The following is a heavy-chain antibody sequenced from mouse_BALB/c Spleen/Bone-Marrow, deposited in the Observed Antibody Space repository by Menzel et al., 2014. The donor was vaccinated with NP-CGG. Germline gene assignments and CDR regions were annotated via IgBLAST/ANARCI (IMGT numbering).Heavy chain of an antibody. V-gene: IGHV5-17*02. J-gene: IGHJ2*01. CDR2: ISSGSSTV. Sequence: EVQLVESGGGSVQPGGSRKLSCAASGFTFSSFGMHWVRQAPEKGLEWVAYISSGSSTVYYADKVMGRFTISRDNPKNTLFLQMTSLRSEDTAMYYCARSGSSSGYFDYWGQGTTLTVSS. CDR3: ARSGSSSGYFDY. D-gene: IGHD1-1*01. CDR1: GFTFSSFG.